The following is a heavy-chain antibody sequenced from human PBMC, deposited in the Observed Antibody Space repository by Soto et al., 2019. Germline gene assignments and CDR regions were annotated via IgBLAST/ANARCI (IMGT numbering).Heavy chain of an antibody. D-gene: IGHD2-21*02. CDR2: IYSGGST. CDR1: GFTVSSNY. V-gene: IGHV3-53*01. CDR3: AKGVGAYCGGDCEAVYGMDV. Sequence: GGSLRLSCAASGFTVSSNYMSWVRQAPGKGLEWVSVIYSGGSTYYADSVKGRFTISRDNSKNTLYLQMNSLRAEDTAVYYCAKGVGAYCGGDCEAVYGMDVWGQGTTVTVSS. J-gene: IGHJ6*02.